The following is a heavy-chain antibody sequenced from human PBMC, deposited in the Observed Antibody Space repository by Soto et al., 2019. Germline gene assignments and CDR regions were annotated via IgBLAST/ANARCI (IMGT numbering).Heavy chain of an antibody. CDR2: IWYDGSKK. V-gene: IGHV3-33*06. J-gene: IGHJ6*01. Sequence: QVSLVESGGGVVQPGRPLRLSCAASGFIFSTYNIHWVRQAPGKGLEWVAVIWYDGSKKYYADSVKGRFTISRDNSKNTVYLQMNSLRADDTAVYYCAKDDYGMDVWGQGTTVTVSS. CDR3: AKDDYGMDV. CDR1: GFIFSTYN.